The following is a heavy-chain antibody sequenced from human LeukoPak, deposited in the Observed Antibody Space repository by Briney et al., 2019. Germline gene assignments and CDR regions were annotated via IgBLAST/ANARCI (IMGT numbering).Heavy chain of an antibody. CDR2: ISWDGAWT. D-gene: IGHD5-24*01. J-gene: IGHJ4*02. CDR1: GFTLDDYA. V-gene: IGHV3-43*01. Sequence: GGSPRLSCAASGFTLDDYAMHWVRQAPGKGLEWVSLISWDGAWTYYTDSVKGRFTVSRDNSKNSLYLQMNSLRNEDTALYYCARDRVDGYFFFDFWGQGTLVTVSS. CDR3: ARDRVDGYFFFDF.